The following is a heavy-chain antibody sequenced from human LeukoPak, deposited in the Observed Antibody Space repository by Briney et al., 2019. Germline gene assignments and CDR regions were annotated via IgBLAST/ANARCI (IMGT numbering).Heavy chain of an antibody. V-gene: IGHV3-9*01. CDR3: AKGDYYGSGSPPQH. J-gene: IGHJ4*02. CDR2: ISWNSGSI. CDR1: GFTFDDYA. Sequence: GRSLRLSCAASGFTFDDYAMHWVRHAPGKGLEWVSGISWNSGSIGYADSVKGRFTISRDNAKNSLYLQMNSLRAEDTALYYCAKGDYYGSGSPPQHWGQGTLVTVSS. D-gene: IGHD3-10*01.